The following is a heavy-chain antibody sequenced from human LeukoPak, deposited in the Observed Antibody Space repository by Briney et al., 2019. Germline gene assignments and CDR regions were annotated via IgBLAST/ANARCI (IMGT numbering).Heavy chain of an antibody. V-gene: IGHV3-21*01. CDR3: AREGRGYSSSANYYYYYYMDV. J-gene: IGHJ6*03. D-gene: IGHD6-6*01. Sequence: GGSLRLSCAASGFTFGDYGMSWVRQAPGKGLEWVSSISSSSSYIYYADSVKGRFTISRDNAKNSLYLQMNSLRAEDTAVYYCAREGRGYSSSANYYYYYYMDVWGKGTTVTVSS. CDR2: ISSSSSYI. CDR1: GFTFGDYG.